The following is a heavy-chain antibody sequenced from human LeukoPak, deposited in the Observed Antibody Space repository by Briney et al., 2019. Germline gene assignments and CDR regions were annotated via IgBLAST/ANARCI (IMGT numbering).Heavy chain of an antibody. CDR3: AREADSSSWYYYGMDV. V-gene: IGHV3-33*01. D-gene: IGHD6-13*01. CDR2: IWYDGSNK. CDR1: GFTFSSYG. Sequence: GGSLRLSCAASGFTFSSYGMHWVRQAPGKGLEWVAVIWYDGSNKYYADSVKGRFTISRDNSKNTLYLQMNSLRAEDTAVYYCAREADSSSWYYYGMDVWGQGTTVTVSS. J-gene: IGHJ6*02.